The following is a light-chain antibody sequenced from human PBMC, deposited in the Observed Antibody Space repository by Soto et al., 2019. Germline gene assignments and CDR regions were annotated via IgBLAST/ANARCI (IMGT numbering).Light chain of an antibody. V-gene: IGKV3-20*01. Sequence: EMVLTQSPGTLSLSPGERATLSCRASQSVSSSYLAWYQQKPGQAPSLLIYGASSRATSIPDRFSGSGSGSDFTPAMRRMEPDDVAVYYGQQYGSSPPYTFGQGTKLEIK. CDR3: QQYGSSPPYT. J-gene: IGKJ2*01. CDR2: GAS. CDR1: QSVSSSY.